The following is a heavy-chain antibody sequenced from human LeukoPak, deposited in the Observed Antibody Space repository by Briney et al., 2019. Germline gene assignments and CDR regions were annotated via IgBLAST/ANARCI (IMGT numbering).Heavy chain of an antibody. Sequence: SETLSLTCTVSGGSMSSYYWSWIRQPPGKGLEWIGYIYYSGSTNYNPSLKSRVTISVDTSKNQFSLKLSSVTAADTAVYYCARGRGIAAAGSWGDAFDIWGQGTMVTVSS. CDR3: ARGRGIAAAGSWGDAFDI. V-gene: IGHV4-59*01. J-gene: IGHJ3*02. D-gene: IGHD6-13*01. CDR1: GGSMSSYY. CDR2: IYYSGST.